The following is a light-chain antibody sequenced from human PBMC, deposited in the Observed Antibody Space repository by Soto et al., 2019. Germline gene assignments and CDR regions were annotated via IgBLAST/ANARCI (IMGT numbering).Light chain of an antibody. CDR3: QQYNSYSLT. J-gene: IGKJ1*01. Sequence: DIQMTQSPSTLSASVGDRVTITCRASQSISSWLAWYQQKPGKAPKFLIYKASNLESGVPSRFSGSGSWTEFTLTISSLQPDDFATYDCQQYNSYSLTFGQGTKVEIK. V-gene: IGKV1-5*03. CDR2: KAS. CDR1: QSISSW.